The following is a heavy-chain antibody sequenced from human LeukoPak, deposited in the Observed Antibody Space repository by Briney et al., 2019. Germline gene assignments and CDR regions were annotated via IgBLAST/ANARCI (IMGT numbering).Heavy chain of an antibody. J-gene: IGHJ4*02. Sequence: PGGSLRLSCAASGFTFSSYDMHWVRQATGKGLEWVPAIGTAGDTYYPDSVKGRFTISRENAKNSLYLQMNSLRVGDTAVYYCARGLFPEFDYWGQGTLVTVSS. CDR1: GFTFSSYD. CDR3: ARGLFPEFDY. CDR2: IGTAGDT. V-gene: IGHV3-13*01.